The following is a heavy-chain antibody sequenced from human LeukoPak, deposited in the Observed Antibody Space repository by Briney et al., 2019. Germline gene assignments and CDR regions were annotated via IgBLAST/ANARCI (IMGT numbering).Heavy chain of an antibody. CDR2: LYHSGST. J-gene: IGHJ5*02. V-gene: IGHV4-38-2*02. CDR1: GYSISNAYY. CDR3: ARAQLLLWFGEPENWFDP. Sequence: KASETLSLTCSVSGYSISNAYYWAWIRQPPGKGLEWIGSLYHSGSTYYNPSLKSRVTTSVDTSKNRFSLKLTSVAAADTAVYYCARAQLLLWFGEPENWFDPWGQGTLVTVSS. D-gene: IGHD3-10*01.